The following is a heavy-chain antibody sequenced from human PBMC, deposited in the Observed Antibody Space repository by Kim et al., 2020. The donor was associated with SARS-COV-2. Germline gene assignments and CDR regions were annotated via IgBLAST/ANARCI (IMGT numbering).Heavy chain of an antibody. J-gene: IGHJ4*02. Sequence: GGSLRLSCAASGFTFSSYAMSWVRQAPGKGLGWVSAISGSGGSTYYADSVKGRFTISRDNSKNTLYLQMNSLRAEDTAVYYCAKDDSGSWYGSPIDYWGQGTLVTVSS. CDR1: GFTFSSYA. V-gene: IGHV3-23*01. CDR2: ISGSGGST. CDR3: AKDDSGSWYGSPIDY. D-gene: IGHD6-13*01.